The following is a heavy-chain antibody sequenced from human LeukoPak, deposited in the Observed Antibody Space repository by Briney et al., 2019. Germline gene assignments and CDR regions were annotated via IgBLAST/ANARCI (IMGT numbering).Heavy chain of an antibody. D-gene: IGHD6-19*01. V-gene: IGHV1-18*01. CDR3: ARDPSSGWFTPPGVCDY. Sequence: ASVKVSCKASGYTFTSYGITWVRQAPGQGLEWMGWISAYNGNTNYAQKLQGRVTMTTDTSTSTAYMELRSLRSDDTAVYYCARDPSSGWFTPPGVCDYWGQGTLVTVSS. CDR2: ISAYNGNT. CDR1: GYTFTSYG. J-gene: IGHJ4*02.